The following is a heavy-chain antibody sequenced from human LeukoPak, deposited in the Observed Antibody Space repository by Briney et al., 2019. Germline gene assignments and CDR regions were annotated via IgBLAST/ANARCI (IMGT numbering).Heavy chain of an antibody. D-gene: IGHD6-19*01. CDR2: IYHSGST. V-gene: IGHV4-38-2*01. CDR3: ARWIAVAGPTDY. Sequence: PSETLSLTCAVSGYSISSGYYWGWIRQPPGQGLEWIGNIYHSGSTYYNPSLKSRVTISVDTSKNQFSLKVSSVNAADTAVYYCARWIAVAGPTDYWGQGALVTVSS. J-gene: IGHJ4*02. CDR1: GYSISSGYY.